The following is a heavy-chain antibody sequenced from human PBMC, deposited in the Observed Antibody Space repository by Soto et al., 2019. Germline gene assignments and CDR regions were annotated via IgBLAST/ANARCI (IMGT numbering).Heavy chain of an antibody. V-gene: IGHV4-4*02. D-gene: IGHD6-19*01. J-gene: IGHJ3*01. CDR1: GVSVSSDNW. Sequence: SETLSLTCGVSGVSVSSDNWWTWVRQTPEKGLEWIGEIFHGQTTYYNPSLKSRATISVDKSKNQFSLTLTSVTAADTGVYYCAKNGWYSADVWGQGTMVT. CDR3: AKNGWYSADV. CDR2: IFHGQTT.